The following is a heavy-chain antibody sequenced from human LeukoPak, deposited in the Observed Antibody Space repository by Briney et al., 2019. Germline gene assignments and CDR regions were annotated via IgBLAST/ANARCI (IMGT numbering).Heavy chain of an antibody. CDR2: IWYDGSNK. J-gene: IGHJ5*02. CDR1: GFTFSSYG. D-gene: IGHD5-12*01. CDR3: AKDGKDIVATFWFDP. Sequence: GGSLRLSCAASGFTFSSYGMHWVRQAPGKGLEGVAVIWYDGSNKYYADSVKGRFTISRDNSKNTLYLQMNSLRAEDTAVYYCAKDGKDIVATFWFDPWGQGTLVTVSS. V-gene: IGHV3-33*06.